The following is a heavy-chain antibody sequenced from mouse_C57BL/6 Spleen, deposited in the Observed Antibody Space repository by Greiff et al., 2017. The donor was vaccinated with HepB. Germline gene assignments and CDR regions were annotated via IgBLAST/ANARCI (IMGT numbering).Heavy chain of an antibody. D-gene: IGHD2-1*01. J-gene: IGHJ2*01. CDR2: INYDGSST. CDR1: GFTFSDYY. CDR3: ARDQGGNLYFDY. Sequence: EVMLVESEGGLVQPGSSMKLSCTASGFTFSDYYMAWVRQVPEKGLEWVANINYDGSSTYYLDSLKSRFIISRDNAKNILYLQMSSLKSEDTATYYCARDQGGNLYFDYWGQGTTLTVSS. V-gene: IGHV5-16*01.